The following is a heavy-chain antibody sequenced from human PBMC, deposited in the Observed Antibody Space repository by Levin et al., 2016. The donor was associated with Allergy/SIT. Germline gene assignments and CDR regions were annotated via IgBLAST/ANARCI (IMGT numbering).Heavy chain of an antibody. CDR3: ARDLDQDSSGYYYGILDY. V-gene: IGHV1-46*03. CDR2: INPGGGST. Sequence: ASVKVSCKASGYILTSYHMHWVRQAPGQGLEWMGIINPGGGSTTYAQNFQGRVTMTRDTSTSTVYMELSSLRSEDTAIYYCARDLDQDSSGYYYGILDYWGQGAQVTVSS. CDR1: GYILTSYH. J-gene: IGHJ4*02. D-gene: IGHD3-22*01.